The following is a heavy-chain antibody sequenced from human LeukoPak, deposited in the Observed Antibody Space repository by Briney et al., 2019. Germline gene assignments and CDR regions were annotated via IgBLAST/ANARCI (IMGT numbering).Heavy chain of an antibody. J-gene: IGHJ6*02. CDR1: GGTFSSYV. CDR3: ARVSLGNEPGSPQDYYYYGMDV. V-gene: IGHV1-69*13. CDR2: IIPIFGTA. Sequence: SVKVSCKASGGTFSSYVISWVRQAPGLGLEWMGGIIPIFGTANYAQNFQGRVTITADESTSTAYMELSSLRSEDTAVYYCARVSLGNEPGSPQDYYYYGMDVWGQGTTVTVSS.